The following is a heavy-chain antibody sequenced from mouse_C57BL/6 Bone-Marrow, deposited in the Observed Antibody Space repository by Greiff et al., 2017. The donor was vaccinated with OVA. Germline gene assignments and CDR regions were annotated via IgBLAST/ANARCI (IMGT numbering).Heavy chain of an antibody. CDR3: GRKGDRVRMDY. CDR2: IWRGGST. CDR1: GFSLTSYG. J-gene: IGHJ4*01. Sequence: VKLMESGPGLVQPSQSLSITCTVSGFSLTSYGVHWVRQSPGKGLEWLGVIWRGGSTDYNAAFISRLSISKDNTKDQVFFKMNSLQTDGTAKYYRGRKGDRVRMDYWGQGTSVTVSS. D-gene: IGHD2-14*01. V-gene: IGHV2-2*01.